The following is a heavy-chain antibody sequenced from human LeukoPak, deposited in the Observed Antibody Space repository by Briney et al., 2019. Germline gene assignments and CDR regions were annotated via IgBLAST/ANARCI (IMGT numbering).Heavy chain of an antibody. CDR3: ARAAWVSTSSKYYFDN. CDR1: GYTFTGYY. V-gene: IGHV1-2*02. D-gene: IGHD2-21*01. J-gene: IGHJ4*02. CDR2: INPNSGGT. Sequence: GASVKVSCKASGYTFTGYYMHWVRQAPGQGLEWMGWINPNSGGTNYAQKFQGRVTMTRNTSISTAYMELSSLRSEDTALYYCARAAWVSTSSKYYFDNWGQGTLVTVSS.